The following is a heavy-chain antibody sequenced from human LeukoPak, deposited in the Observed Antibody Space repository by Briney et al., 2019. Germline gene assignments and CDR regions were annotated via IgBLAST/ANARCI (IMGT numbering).Heavy chain of an antibody. CDR3: AKDGSRLGIGSWFDP. Sequence: RGSLRLSCAASGFTFSSYGMHWVRQAPGKGLEWVAVISYDGSNKYYADSVKGRFTISRDNSRNTLYLQMNSLRAEDTAVYYCAKDGSRLGIGSWFDPWGQGTLVTVSS. D-gene: IGHD7-27*01. J-gene: IGHJ5*02. V-gene: IGHV3-30*18. CDR1: GFTFSSYG. CDR2: ISYDGSNK.